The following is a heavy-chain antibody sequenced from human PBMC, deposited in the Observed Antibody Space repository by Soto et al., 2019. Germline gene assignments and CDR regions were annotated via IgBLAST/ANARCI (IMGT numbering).Heavy chain of an antibody. Sequence: ASVKVSCKASGYTFTSYGISWVRQAPGQGLEWMGWISAYNGNTNYAQKLQGRVTMTTDTSTSTAYMELRSLRSDDTAVYYCARRYYDFWSGYYYYYGMDVWGQGTTVTVSS. CDR1: GYTFTSYG. CDR3: ARRYYDFWSGYYYYYGMDV. J-gene: IGHJ6*02. V-gene: IGHV1-18*01. CDR2: ISAYNGNT. D-gene: IGHD3-3*01.